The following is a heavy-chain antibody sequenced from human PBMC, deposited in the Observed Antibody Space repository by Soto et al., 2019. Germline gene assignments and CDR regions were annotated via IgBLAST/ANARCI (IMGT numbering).Heavy chain of an antibody. V-gene: IGHV4-59*08. D-gene: IGHD5-12*01. J-gene: IGHJ1*01. CDR3: ARHSVLRWLPQYNAY. CDR1: GGSISSYY. Sequence: SETRSLTCTVSGGSISSYYWSWIRQPPGKGPEWIGCIYHSGSTNYNPSLKSRVTISLDTPKNQFSLKLSSVTAADTAVYYCARHSVLRWLPQYNAYWGQGALVTVS. CDR2: IYHSGST.